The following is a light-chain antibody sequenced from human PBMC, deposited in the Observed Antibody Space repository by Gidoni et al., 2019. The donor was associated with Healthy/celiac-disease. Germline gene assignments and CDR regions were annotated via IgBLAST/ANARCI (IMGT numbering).Light chain of an antibody. V-gene: IGKV1-27*01. CDR2: AAS. CDR1: QSISNY. CDR3: QKYNSAPLT. Sequence: DIQMIQTPSTLSASRGDRVTITCRASQSISNYLAWYQQKPGKVPKLLIYAASTWQSGVPSRFSGSGSGTDFTLTISSLQPEDVATYYCQKYNSAPLTFGGGTKVEIK. J-gene: IGKJ4*01.